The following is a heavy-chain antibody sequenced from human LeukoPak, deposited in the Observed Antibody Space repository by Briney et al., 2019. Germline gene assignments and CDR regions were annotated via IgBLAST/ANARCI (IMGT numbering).Heavy chain of an antibody. CDR2: IFARGNT. V-gene: IGHV4-4*07. CDR3: AREKWDSGLRAFDI. Sequence: KPSETLSLTCTVSGGSISSYYWSWIRQPAGKGLEWIGRIFARGNTLYSPSLQSRVTISLDTSKNQFSLKLTSVTAADTAVYYCAREKWDSGLRAFDIWGQGTVVTVSS. D-gene: IGHD1-26*01. CDR1: GGSISSYY. J-gene: IGHJ3*02.